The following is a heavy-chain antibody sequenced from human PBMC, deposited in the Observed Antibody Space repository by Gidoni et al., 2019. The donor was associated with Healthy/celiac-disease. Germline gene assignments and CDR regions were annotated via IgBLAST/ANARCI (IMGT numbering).Heavy chain of an antibody. D-gene: IGHD3-10*01. CDR3: ARSRATNYGSGSYYFDY. CDR1: GGTVSSYA. Sequence: QVQLVQSGAEAKKPGSSVKVSCKASGGTVSSYAISWVRQAPGQGLEWMGGIIPIFGTANYAQKFQGRVTITADESTSTAYMELSSLRSEDTAVYYCARSRATNYGSGSYYFDYWGQGTLVTVSS. V-gene: IGHV1-69*01. CDR2: IIPIFGTA. J-gene: IGHJ4*02.